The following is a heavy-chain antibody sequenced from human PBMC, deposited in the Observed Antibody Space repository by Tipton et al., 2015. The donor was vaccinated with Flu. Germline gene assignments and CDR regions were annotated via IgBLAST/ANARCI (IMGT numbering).Heavy chain of an antibody. CDR3: ARRQPLFDGGMDD. J-gene: IGHJ6*02. Sequence: VQLVQSGAEVKKPGESLKISCKGSGYSFTSYWIAWVRQMPGKGLEWMGIVYPGDSDTRYSPSFHVQVPISADKSISTAYLQWSSLKASDTATYCCARRQPLFDGGMDDWGQGTTVTVSS. CDR1: GYSFTSYW. D-gene: IGHD3-3*01. CDR2: VYPGDSDT. V-gene: IGHV5-51*01.